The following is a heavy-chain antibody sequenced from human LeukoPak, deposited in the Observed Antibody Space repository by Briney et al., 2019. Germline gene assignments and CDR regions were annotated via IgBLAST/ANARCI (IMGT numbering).Heavy chain of an antibody. CDR3: ATDLGYCSSTTCDTFDY. Sequence: SVKVSCKASGYTFTSSGISWVRQAPGQGLEWMGWISTHDVNTKYAQKLQGRVTLTTDTSTSTAYMELRSLRSDDTAVYYCATDLGYCSSTTCDTFDYWGQGTLVTVSS. V-gene: IGHV1-18*01. CDR1: GYTFTSSG. D-gene: IGHD2-2*01. CDR2: ISTHDVNT. J-gene: IGHJ4*02.